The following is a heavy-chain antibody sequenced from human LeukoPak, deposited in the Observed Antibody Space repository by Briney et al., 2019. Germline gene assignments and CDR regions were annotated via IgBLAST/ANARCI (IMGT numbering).Heavy chain of an antibody. CDR1: GYTFTTYD. Sequence: ASVKVSCKASGYTFTTYDINWVRQATGQGLEWMGWMNPNSGNTGYAQKFQGRVTITRNTSISTAYMELSSLRSEDTAVYYCARVAGYCSSTSCYPNWFDPWGQGTLVIVSS. D-gene: IGHD2-2*01. J-gene: IGHJ5*02. CDR3: ARVAGYCSSTSCYPNWFDP. V-gene: IGHV1-8*03. CDR2: MNPNSGNT.